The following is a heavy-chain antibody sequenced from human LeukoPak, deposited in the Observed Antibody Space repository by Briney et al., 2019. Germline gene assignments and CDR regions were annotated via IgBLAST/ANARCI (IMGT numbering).Heavy chain of an antibody. CDR1: GFTFDDYA. Sequence: PGGSLRLSCAASGFTFDDYAMHWVRQAPGKGPEWVSGISWNSGSIGYADSVKGRFTISRDNAKNSLYLQMNSLRAEDTALYYCAKDRDWNDALDYWGQGTLVTVSS. J-gene: IGHJ4*02. CDR3: AKDRDWNDALDY. V-gene: IGHV3-9*01. CDR2: ISWNSGSI. D-gene: IGHD1-1*01.